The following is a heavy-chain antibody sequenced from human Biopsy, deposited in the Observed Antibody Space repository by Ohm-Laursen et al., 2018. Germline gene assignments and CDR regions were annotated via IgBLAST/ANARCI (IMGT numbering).Heavy chain of an antibody. CDR1: GVSINGGRYY. CDR3: ARLGSGDYFPTFFDF. CDR2: IFYSANT. D-gene: IGHD5-12*01. J-gene: IGHJ4*02. V-gene: IGHV4-31*03. Sequence: TLSLPCIFSGVSINGGRYYWNWIRHHPGKGLEWIGHIFYSANTYYNPSLKSRVTISVDTSKNQFSLKLSSVTAADTAVYYCARLGSGDYFPTFFDFWGQGALVTVSS.